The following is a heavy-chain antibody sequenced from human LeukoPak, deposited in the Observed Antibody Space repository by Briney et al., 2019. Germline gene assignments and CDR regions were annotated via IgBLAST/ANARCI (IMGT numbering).Heavy chain of an antibody. CDR1: GGSISSHY. Sequence: SETLSLTCTVSGGSISSHYWSWIRQPPGKGLEWIGYIYYGGSTNYNPSLKSRVTISVDTSKNQFSLKLSSVTAADTAVYYCASGGRYSSGYYMDVWGKGTTVTVSS. CDR3: ASGGRYSSGYYMDV. D-gene: IGHD3-22*01. J-gene: IGHJ6*03. CDR2: IYYGGST. V-gene: IGHV4-59*11.